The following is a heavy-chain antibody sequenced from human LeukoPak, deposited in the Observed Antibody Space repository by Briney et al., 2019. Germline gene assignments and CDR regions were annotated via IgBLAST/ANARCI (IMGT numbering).Heavy chain of an antibody. V-gene: IGHV4-59*08. CDR1: GGSFSGYY. D-gene: IGHD3-3*01. CDR3: AGTGAYNDFWSGYTSYGMDV. Sequence: SETLSLTCAVYGGSFSGYYWSWIRQPPGKGLEWIGYIYYSGSTNYNPSLKSRVTISVDTSKNQFSLKLCSVTAADTAVYYCAGTGAYNDFWSGYTSYGMDVWGQGTTVTVSS. CDR2: IYYSGST. J-gene: IGHJ6*02.